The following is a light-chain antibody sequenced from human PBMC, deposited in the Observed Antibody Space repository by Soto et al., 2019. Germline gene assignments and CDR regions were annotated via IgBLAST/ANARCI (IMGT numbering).Light chain of an antibody. CDR1: QSVSDN. Sequence: EVLMTQSPDTLYVSPGERVTLSCRASQSVSDNLAWYQQKPGQAPRLLIHTASTRATDIPARFSGSGSGTEFTLTINSLQSEDSAVYYCQQYNTWPETFGQGTKVDIK. CDR3: QQYNTWPET. J-gene: IGKJ1*01. V-gene: IGKV3-15*01. CDR2: TAS.